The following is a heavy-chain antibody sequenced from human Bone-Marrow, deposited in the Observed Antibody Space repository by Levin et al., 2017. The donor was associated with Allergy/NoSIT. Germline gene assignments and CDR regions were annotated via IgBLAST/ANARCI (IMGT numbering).Heavy chain of an antibody. J-gene: IGHJ4*02. Sequence: GESLKISCAASGFTFSGSAMHWVRQASGKGLEWVGRIRSKANSYATAYAASVKGRFTISRDDSKNTAYLQMNSLKTEDTAVYYCTRRREAGKTFSFDYWGQGTLVTVSS. V-gene: IGHV3-73*01. CDR3: TRRREAGKTFSFDY. CDR2: IRSKANSYAT. D-gene: IGHD1-26*01. CDR1: GFTFSGSA.